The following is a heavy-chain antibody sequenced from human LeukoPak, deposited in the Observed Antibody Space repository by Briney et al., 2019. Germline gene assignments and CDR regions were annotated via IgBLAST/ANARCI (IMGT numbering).Heavy chain of an antibody. CDR3: AAEKASSSWPGGFDY. CDR1: GFILSSYW. V-gene: IGHV3-7*01. J-gene: IGHJ4*02. CDR2: IKEDGTET. Sequence: GGSLRLSCAASGFILSSYWMSWVRQAPGKGLEWVASIKEDGTETYYVDSVKGRFTISRDNAKNSLYLQMNSLRAEDTAVYYCAAEKASSSWPGGFDYWGQGTLVTVSS. D-gene: IGHD6-13*01.